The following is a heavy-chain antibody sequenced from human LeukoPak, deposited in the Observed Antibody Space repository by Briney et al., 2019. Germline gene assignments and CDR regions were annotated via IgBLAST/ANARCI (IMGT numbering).Heavy chain of an antibody. Sequence: SETLSLTCPVSGGSISSGSYYWSWIRQPAGKGLEWIGRIYTSGSTNYNPSLKSRVTISVDTSKNQFSLKLSSVTAADTAVYYCARDRYYGSGSYGLYWFDPWGQGTLVTVSS. J-gene: IGHJ5*02. V-gene: IGHV4-61*02. CDR3: ARDRYYGSGSYGLYWFDP. CDR1: GGSISSGSYY. CDR2: IYTSGST. D-gene: IGHD3-10*01.